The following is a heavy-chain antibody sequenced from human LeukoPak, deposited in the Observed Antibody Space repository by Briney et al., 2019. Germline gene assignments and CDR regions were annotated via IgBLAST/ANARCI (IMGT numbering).Heavy chain of an antibody. V-gene: IGHV3-48*01. CDR3: ARDYKIFAAAGRSDAFDI. J-gene: IGHJ3*02. D-gene: IGHD6-13*01. CDR2: ISSSSSTI. Sequence: GGSLKLSCAASGFTFSNYNMNWVRQAPGKGLEWVSYISSSSSTIYYADSVKGRFTISRDNVKKSLYLQMISLRAKDTAVYYCARDYKIFAAAGRSDAFDIWGQGTMVTVSS. CDR1: GFTFSNYN.